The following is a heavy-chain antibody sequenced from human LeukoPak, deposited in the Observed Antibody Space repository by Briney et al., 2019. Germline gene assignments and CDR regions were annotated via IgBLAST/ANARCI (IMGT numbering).Heavy chain of an antibody. Sequence: GRSLRLSCAASGFTFSSYGMHWVRQAPGKGLEWVALISTDGSYKNYADSVKGRFTISRDNSKNTLYLQMNSLRAEDTAVYYCARASTVTTIHVNWYFDLWGRGTLVTVSS. CDR1: GFTFSSYG. J-gene: IGHJ2*01. D-gene: IGHD4-17*01. CDR2: ISTDGSYK. CDR3: ARASTVTTIHVNWYFDL. V-gene: IGHV3-33*05.